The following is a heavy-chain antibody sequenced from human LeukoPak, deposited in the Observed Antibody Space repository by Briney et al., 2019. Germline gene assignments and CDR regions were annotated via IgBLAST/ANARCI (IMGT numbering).Heavy chain of an antibody. Sequence: GGSLRLSCAASGFTFSSYSMNWVRQAPGKGLEWVSYISSSSSTIYYADSVKGRFTISRDNARNSLYLQMNSLRAEDTAVYYCARDAPYYYGSGSLDYWGQGTLVTVSS. CDR2: ISSSSSTI. CDR1: GFTFSSYS. D-gene: IGHD3-10*01. CDR3: ARDAPYYYGSGSLDY. V-gene: IGHV3-48*01. J-gene: IGHJ4*02.